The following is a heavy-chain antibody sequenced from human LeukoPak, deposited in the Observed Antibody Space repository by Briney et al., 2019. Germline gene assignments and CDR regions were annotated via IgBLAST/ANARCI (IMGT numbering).Heavy chain of an antibody. V-gene: IGHV4-34*01. CDR2: INHSGNT. CDR3: ARGYSGYDPFDY. Sequence: PSETLSLTCAVYGGSFSGYYWSWIRQPPGKGLEWIGEINHSGNTNYNPSLKSRVTISVDTSKNQFSLKLSSVTAADTAVYYCARGYSGYDPFDYWGQGTLVTVSS. CDR1: GGSFSGYY. J-gene: IGHJ4*02. D-gene: IGHD5-12*01.